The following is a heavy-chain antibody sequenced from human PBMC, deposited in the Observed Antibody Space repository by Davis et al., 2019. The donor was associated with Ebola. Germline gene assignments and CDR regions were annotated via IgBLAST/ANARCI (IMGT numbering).Heavy chain of an antibody. CDR2: IYHSGST. CDR3: ARAYIATTVDY. D-gene: IGHD1-26*01. V-gene: IGHV4-38-2*02. Sequence: MPSETLSLTCTVSGYSISSGYYWGWIRQPPGKGLEWIGSIYHSGSTYYNPSLKSRVTISVDTSKNQFSLKLSSVTAADTAVYYCARAYIATTVDYWGQGTLVTVSS. CDR1: GYSISSGYY. J-gene: IGHJ4*02.